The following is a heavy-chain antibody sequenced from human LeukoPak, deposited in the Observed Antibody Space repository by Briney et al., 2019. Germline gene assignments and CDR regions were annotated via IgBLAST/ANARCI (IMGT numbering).Heavy chain of an antibody. CDR1: GYTFTSYG. CDR3: ARDARHKYCSSATCYRGWFDP. V-gene: IGHV1-18*01. CDR2: ISAYNGNT. J-gene: IGHJ5*02. Sequence: GASVKVSCKASGYTFTSYGISWVRQAPGQGLEWMGWISAYNGNTNYAQKLQGRVTITADESTSTAYMELSSLRSEDTAVYYCARDARHKYCSSATCYRGWFDPWGQGTLVTVSS. D-gene: IGHD2-2*01.